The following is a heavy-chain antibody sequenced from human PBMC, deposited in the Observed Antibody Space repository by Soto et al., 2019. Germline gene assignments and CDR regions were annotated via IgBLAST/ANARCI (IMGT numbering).Heavy chain of an antibody. CDR1: GGSLSLYY. CDR2: IYSSGST. Sequence: SETLSLTCTVSGGSLSLYYWIWIRQPPGKGLEWIGYIYSSGSTNYNPSLKSRVTISVDTSKNQVSLKLSSVTAADTAVYYCARRKVGYFDYWGQGTLVTVSS. V-gene: IGHV4-59*08. CDR3: ARRKVGYFDY. D-gene: IGHD2-2*01. J-gene: IGHJ4*02.